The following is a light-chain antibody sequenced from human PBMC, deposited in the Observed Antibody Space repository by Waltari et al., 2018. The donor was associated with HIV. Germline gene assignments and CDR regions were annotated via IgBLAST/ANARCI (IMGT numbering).Light chain of an antibody. CDR1: QSVASK. CDR2: DAS. Sequence: EVVMTQSPAPLSVSPGERATLPCRASQSVASKVTWYQQSPGQAPRLVIYDASSRATGIPPRFSANGSGTDFTLTISSLQSEDFAVYYCQQYDNWPPWTFGQGTKVEIK. V-gene: IGKV3D-15*01. J-gene: IGKJ1*01. CDR3: QQYDNWPPWT.